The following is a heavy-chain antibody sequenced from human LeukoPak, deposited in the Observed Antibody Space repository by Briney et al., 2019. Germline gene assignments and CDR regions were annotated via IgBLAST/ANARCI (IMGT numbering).Heavy chain of an antibody. J-gene: IGHJ6*03. CDR1: GITLSNYG. D-gene: IGHD3-3*01. CDR3: ARITMGATSANFYYYFLDA. Sequence: GGSLRLSCAVSGITLSNYGMSWVRQAPGKGLEWVAGISDSGGRTSYADSVKGRFTISRDNPKNTLYLQMDSLRAEDMAVYYCARITMGATSANFYYYFLDAWGKGTTVTVSS. V-gene: IGHV3-23*01. CDR2: ISDSGGRT.